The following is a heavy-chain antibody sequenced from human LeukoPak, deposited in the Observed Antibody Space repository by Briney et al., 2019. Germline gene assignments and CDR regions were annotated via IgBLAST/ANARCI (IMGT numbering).Heavy chain of an antibody. Sequence: GVSLRLSCTASEFTVSRNYMLWVRQAPGKGVEWVSLIFSNGDTHYADSVKGRFTISRDTSKNTVSLQMNSLRVEDTAMYYCARDQMNYWGQGTLVTVSS. V-gene: IGHV3-53*01. CDR3: ARDQMNY. D-gene: IGHD5-24*01. CDR2: IFSNGDT. J-gene: IGHJ4*02. CDR1: EFTVSRNY.